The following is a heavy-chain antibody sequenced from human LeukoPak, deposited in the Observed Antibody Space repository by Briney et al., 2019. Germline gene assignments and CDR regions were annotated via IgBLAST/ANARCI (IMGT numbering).Heavy chain of an antibody. CDR2: ITWNSHSI. J-gene: IGHJ3*01. CDR3: AKDISVGIVAEPVAMVSPLDV. Sequence: GGSLRLSCIVSGFTFRTYDMHWVRQAPGKGLEWVSGITWNSHSIAYADSVKGRFTISRDNAKNSLYLQMNSLRAEDTALYYCAKDISVGIVAEPVAMVSPLDVWGQGTMVTVSS. V-gene: IGHV3-9*01. D-gene: IGHD2-2*01. CDR1: GFTFRTYD.